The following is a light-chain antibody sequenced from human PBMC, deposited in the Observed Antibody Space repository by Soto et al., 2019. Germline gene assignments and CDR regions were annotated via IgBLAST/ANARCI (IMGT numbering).Light chain of an antibody. CDR2: DVR. Sequence: QSVPTQPASVSGSPGQSITISCTGTISDIGGYTYVSWYQQHPGKAPKVIIYDVRDRPSGVSNRFSGSKSGSTASLTISGLQAEDEADYYCCSYTSRYTYVFGTGTKVTVL. CDR1: ISDIGGYTY. CDR3: CSYTSRYTYV. V-gene: IGLV2-14*01. J-gene: IGLJ1*01.